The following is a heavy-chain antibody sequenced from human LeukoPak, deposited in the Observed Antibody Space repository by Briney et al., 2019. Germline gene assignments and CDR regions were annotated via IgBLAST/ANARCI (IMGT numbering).Heavy chain of an antibody. CDR2: VRNKANSHTT. J-gene: IGHJ4*02. D-gene: IGHD1-26*01. Sequence: GGSLRLSCAASGFTFSDHYMDWVRQAPGKGLEWVGRVRNKANSHTTEYAASVKGRFTISRDDSKNSLYLQMNSLKTEDTAVYYCARSPVGAPYFDYWGPGSLVTVSS. V-gene: IGHV3-72*01. CDR1: GFTFSDHY. CDR3: ARSPVGAPYFDY.